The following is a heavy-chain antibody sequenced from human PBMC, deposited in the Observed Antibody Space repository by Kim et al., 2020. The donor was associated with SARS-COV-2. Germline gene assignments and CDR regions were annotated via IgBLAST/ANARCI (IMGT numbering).Heavy chain of an antibody. CDR3: ARDMGIVATIDYYYGMDV. CDR2: INPSGGST. CDR1: GYTFTSYY. D-gene: IGHD5-12*01. Sequence: ASVKVSCKASGYTFTSYYMHWVRQAPGQGLEWMGIINPSGGSTSYAQKFQGRVTMTRDTSTSTVYMELSSLRSEDMAVYYCARDMGIVATIDYYYGMDVWGQGTTVTVSS. V-gene: IGHV1-46*03. J-gene: IGHJ6*02.